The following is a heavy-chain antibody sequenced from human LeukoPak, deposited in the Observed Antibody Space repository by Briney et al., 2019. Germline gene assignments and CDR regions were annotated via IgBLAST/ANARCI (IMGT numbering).Heavy chain of an antibody. D-gene: IGHD1-26*01. CDR3: ARGGSYSWKNFDY. V-gene: IGHV3-7*01. Sequence: GGSLRLSCAASGFTFSSYWMSWVRQAPGKGPEWVANIKQDGSEKYYVDSVKGRFTISRDNVKNSLYLQMNNLRAEDTAVYYCARGGSYSWKNFDYWGQGTLVTVSS. CDR1: GFTFSSYW. CDR2: IKQDGSEK. J-gene: IGHJ4*02.